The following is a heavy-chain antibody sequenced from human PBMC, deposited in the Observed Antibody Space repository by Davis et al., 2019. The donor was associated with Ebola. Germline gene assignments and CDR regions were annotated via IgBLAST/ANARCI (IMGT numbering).Heavy chain of an antibody. CDR1: GGSFSGYY. D-gene: IGHD3-16*01. CDR2: INHSGST. V-gene: IGHV4-34*01. J-gene: IGHJ4*02. CDR3: ARGLEPRGGEYYFDY. Sequence: SQTLSLTCAVYGGSFSGYYWSWIRQPPGKGLEWIGEINHSGSTNYNPSLKSRVTISVDTSKNQFSLKLSSVTAADTAVYYCARGLEPRGGEYYFDYWGQGTLVTVSS.